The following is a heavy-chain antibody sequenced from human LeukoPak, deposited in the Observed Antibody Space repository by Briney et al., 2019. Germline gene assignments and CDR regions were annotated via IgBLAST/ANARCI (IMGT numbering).Heavy chain of an antibody. CDR1: EFTFSTYA. J-gene: IGHJ4*02. Sequence: GGSLRLSCEASEFTFSTYALSWVRQAPGKGLEWVSAISDSGDSTYYADSVKGRFTISRDNSKNTLSLQMNSLRAEDTAVYYCAKRMGPSIAATDLDYWGQGSLVTVSS. D-gene: IGHD6-13*01. V-gene: IGHV3-23*01. CDR2: ISDSGDST. CDR3: AKRMGPSIAATDLDY.